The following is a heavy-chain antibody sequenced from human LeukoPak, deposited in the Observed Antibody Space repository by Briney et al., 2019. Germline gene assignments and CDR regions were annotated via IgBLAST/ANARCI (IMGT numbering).Heavy chain of an antibody. CDR3: ARGSSGVVRGVIIA. J-gene: IGHJ5*02. Sequence: ASVKVSCKASGYTFTGYYMHWVRQAPGQGLEWMGWINPNSGGTNYAQKFQGRVTMTRNTSISTAYMELSSLRSEDTAVYYCARGSSGVVRGVIIAWGQGTLVTVSS. V-gene: IGHV1-2*02. CDR1: GYTFTGYY. D-gene: IGHD3-10*01. CDR2: INPNSGGT.